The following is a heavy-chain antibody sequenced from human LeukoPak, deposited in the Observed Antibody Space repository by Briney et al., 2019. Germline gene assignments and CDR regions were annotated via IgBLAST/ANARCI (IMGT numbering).Heavy chain of an antibody. D-gene: IGHD3-10*01. CDR3: ARERWFGELLSADGMDV. CDR1: GFTFSSYA. Sequence: GRSLRLSCAASGFTFSSYAMHWVRQAPGKGLEWVAVISYDGSNKYYADSVKGRFTISRDNSKNTLYLQMNSLRAEDTAVYYCARERWFGELLSADGMDVWGQGTTDTVSS. V-gene: IGHV3-30-3*01. CDR2: ISYDGSNK. J-gene: IGHJ6*02.